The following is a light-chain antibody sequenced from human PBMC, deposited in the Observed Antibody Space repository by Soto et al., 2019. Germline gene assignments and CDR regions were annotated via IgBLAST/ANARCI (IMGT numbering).Light chain of an antibody. J-gene: IGLJ2*01. Sequence: QSVLTQPASVSGSPGQSITISCTGTNSDVGGYDYVSWYQQHPGKAPKLMIYDVTNRPSGVSNRFSGSKSANTASLTISGLQAEDEGDYYCSSHTTTRSVVFGGGTQLTVL. V-gene: IGLV2-14*01. CDR2: DVT. CDR3: SSHTTTRSVV. CDR1: NSDVGGYDY.